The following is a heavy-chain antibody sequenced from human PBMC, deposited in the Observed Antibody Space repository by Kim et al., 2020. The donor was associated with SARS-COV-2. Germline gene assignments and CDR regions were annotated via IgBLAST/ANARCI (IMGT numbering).Heavy chain of an antibody. CDR3: ATGGITGTTWGIDY. J-gene: IGHJ4*02. D-gene: IGHD1-20*01. Sequence: NPSLKSRVTISVDTSKNQFSLKLSSVTAADTAVYYCATGGITGTTWGIDYWGQGTLVTVSS. V-gene: IGHV4-31*02.